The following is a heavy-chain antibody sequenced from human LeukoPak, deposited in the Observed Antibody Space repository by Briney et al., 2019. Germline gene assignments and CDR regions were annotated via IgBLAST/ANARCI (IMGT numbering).Heavy chain of an antibody. J-gene: IGHJ4*02. V-gene: IGHV3-64*01. Sequence: PGGSLRLSCAASGFSISRSSMHWVRQAPGKGLEYVSAISANGDNTYYANSVKGRFTISRDTSKNTLYLQMGSLRVEDMAVYYCARVGDRSGNGYSHWGQGTLVTVSS. D-gene: IGHD3-22*01. CDR1: GFSISRSS. CDR2: ISANGDNT. CDR3: ARVGDRSGNGYSH.